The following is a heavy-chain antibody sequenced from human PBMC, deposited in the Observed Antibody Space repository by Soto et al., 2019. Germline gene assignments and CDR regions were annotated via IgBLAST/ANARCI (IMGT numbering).Heavy chain of an antibody. D-gene: IGHD2-8*01. CDR1: GFSFSDYS. V-gene: IGHV3-23*01. Sequence: EVQLLESGGGLVHPGGSLRLSCVASGFSFSDYSMTWVRQGPGRGLEWVATLTRTGTTFYADSVKGRFTISRDNAKNSLYLQMSSLRDEDTAVYYCAKYCSSDVCFDYWGQGTLVTVSS. J-gene: IGHJ4*02. CDR3: AKYCSSDVCFDY. CDR2: LTRTGTT.